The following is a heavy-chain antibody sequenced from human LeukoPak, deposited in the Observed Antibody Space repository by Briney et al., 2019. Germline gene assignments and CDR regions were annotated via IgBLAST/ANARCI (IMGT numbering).Heavy chain of an antibody. CDR3: AKTMVRGEKDY. CDR2: INPNSGGT. J-gene: IGHJ4*02. D-gene: IGHD3-10*01. CDR1: GYTFTGYY. V-gene: IGHV1-2*06. Sequence: ASVKVSCMASGYTFTGYYMHWVRQAPGQGLEWMGRINPNSGGTNYAQKFQGRVTMTRDTSISTAYMELSRLRSDDTAVYYCAKTMVRGEKDYWGQGTLVTVSS.